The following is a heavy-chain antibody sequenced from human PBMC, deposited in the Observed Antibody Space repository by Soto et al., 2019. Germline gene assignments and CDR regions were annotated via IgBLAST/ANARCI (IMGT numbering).Heavy chain of an antibody. Sequence: PGGSLRLSCAASGFTFSSYGIHWVRQAPGKGLEWVAAISYDGSNKHYADSVKGRFTISRDNSKNTVYLQMNSLRAEDTAIYYCAKLRIVCSAYSYASGFIDYWGLATLLTGSS. CDR3: AKLRIVCSAYSYASGFIDY. D-gene: IGHD3-22*01. J-gene: IGHJ4*02. CDR2: ISYDGSNK. V-gene: IGHV3-30*18. CDR1: GFTFSSYG.